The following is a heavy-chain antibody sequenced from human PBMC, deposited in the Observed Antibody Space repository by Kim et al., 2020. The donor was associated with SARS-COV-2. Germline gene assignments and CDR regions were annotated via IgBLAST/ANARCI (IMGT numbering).Heavy chain of an antibody. CDR1: GGTFSSYA. D-gene: IGHD3-22*01. V-gene: IGHV1-69*13. Sequence: SVKVSCKASGGTFSSYAISWVRQAPGQGLEWMGGIIPIFGTANYAQKFQGRVTITADESTSTAYMELSSLRSEDTAVYYCARDRTQNYDSSGYYYYYYYGMDVWGQGTTVTVSS. J-gene: IGHJ6*02. CDR3: ARDRTQNYDSSGYYYYYYYGMDV. CDR2: IIPIFGTA.